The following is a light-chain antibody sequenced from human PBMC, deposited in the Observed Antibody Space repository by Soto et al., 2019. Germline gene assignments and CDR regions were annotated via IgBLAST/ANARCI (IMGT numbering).Light chain of an antibody. CDR3: QQYGRSLT. CDR2: VAS. V-gene: IGKV3-20*01. Sequence: EIVLTQSPGTLSLSPGERATLSCRASQSISSSYLVWYQQKPGQASRLLIYVASTRATGIPDRFSGSGSGTDFTLTIRRLEPEDFAVYYCQQYGRSLTFGGGTKVEIK. J-gene: IGKJ4*01. CDR1: QSISSSY.